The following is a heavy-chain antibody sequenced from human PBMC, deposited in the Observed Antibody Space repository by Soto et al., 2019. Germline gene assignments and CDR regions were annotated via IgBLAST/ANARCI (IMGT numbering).Heavy chain of an antibody. D-gene: IGHD3-16*01. Sequence: GGSLRLSCAASGFTLSSYWMHWFRQAPGKGLVWVSRINSDGSSTSYADSVKGRFTISRDNAKNTLYLQMNSLRAEDTAVYYCARDRAPMLYDIWGQGTMVTVSS. CDR1: GFTLSSYW. CDR2: INSDGSST. V-gene: IGHV3-74*01. J-gene: IGHJ3*02. CDR3: ARDRAPMLYDI.